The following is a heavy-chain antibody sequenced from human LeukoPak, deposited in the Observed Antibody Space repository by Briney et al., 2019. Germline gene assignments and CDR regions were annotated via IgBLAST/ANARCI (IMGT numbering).Heavy chain of an antibody. D-gene: IGHD1-26*01. J-gene: IGHJ4*02. CDR2: ISAGSTYT. V-gene: IGHV3-11*06. CDR3: ARDRRVGVTAYFDY. Sequence: GGSLRLSCAASGFTFSDYYMSWIRQAPGKGLGWVSYISAGSTYTDYADSVKGRFTISRDNAKNSLYLEMNSLRAEDTAVYYCARDRRVGVTAYFDYWGQGTLVTVSS. CDR1: GFTFSDYY.